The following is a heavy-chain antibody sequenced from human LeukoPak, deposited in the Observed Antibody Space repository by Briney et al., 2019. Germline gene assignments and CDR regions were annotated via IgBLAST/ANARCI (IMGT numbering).Heavy chain of an antibody. CDR3: ARARYYGDYSDF. D-gene: IGHD3-22*01. Sequence: PGGSLRLSCAASGFTFSSYAMSWVRQAPGKGLEWVSVVIGSGSSTYYADSVKGRFTISRSTSKSTLFLQMDSLRAEDTAVHYCARARYYGDYSDFWGQGTLVTVSS. V-gene: IGHV3-23*01. CDR2: VIGSGSST. CDR1: GFTFSSYA. J-gene: IGHJ4*02.